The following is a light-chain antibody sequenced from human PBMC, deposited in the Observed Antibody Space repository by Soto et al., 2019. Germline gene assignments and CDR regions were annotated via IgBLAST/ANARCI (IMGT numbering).Light chain of an antibody. CDR1: QSVSNNY. J-gene: IGKJ1*01. V-gene: IGKV3-20*01. Sequence: EIVLMQSPGTLSLSPGERATLSCRASQSVSNNYLAWYQQKPGQAPRLLIYGASNRATGIPDRFSGSGSGTDFTLTISRLEPEDFAVYYCQQYGSSGTVGQGTKVDIK. CDR3: QQYGSSGT. CDR2: GAS.